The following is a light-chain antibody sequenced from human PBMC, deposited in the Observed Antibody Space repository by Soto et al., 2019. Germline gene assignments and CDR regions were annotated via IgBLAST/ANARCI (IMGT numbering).Light chain of an antibody. CDR3: SSYRSSSPPYV. J-gene: IGLJ1*01. V-gene: IGLV2-14*01. CDR2: EVS. CDR1: SSDVGGFNY. Sequence: QSVLTQPASVSGSPGQSITISCTGTSSDVGGFNYVSWFQQHPGKAPKLMIYEVSNRPSGVSNRFSGSTSGNTASLTISGLQAEDEADYYCSSYRSSSPPYVFGTGTKVTVL.